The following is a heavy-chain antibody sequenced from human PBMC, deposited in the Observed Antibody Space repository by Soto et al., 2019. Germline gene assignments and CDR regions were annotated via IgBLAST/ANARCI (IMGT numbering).Heavy chain of an antibody. V-gene: IGHV3-7*01. D-gene: IGHD5-18*01. CDR1: GFTFSSYW. CDR2: IKQDGSEK. J-gene: IGHJ4*02. Sequence: GGSLRLSCAASGFTFSSYWMSWVRQAPGKGLEWVANIKQDGSEKYYVDSVKGRFTISRDNAKNSLYLQMNSLRAEDTAVYYCARDLVAEGPRGYSYGYLDYWGQGTLVTVSS. CDR3: ARDLVAEGPRGYSYGYLDY.